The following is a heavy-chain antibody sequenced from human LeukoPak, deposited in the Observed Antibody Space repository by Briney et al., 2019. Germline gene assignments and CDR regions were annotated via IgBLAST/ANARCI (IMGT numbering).Heavy chain of an antibody. J-gene: IGHJ3*02. CDR3: ARLSLQIFDAFDI. CDR2: MNPNSGNT. V-gene: IGHV1-8*03. D-gene: IGHD5-24*01. CDR1: GFTFTSYD. Sequence: GASVKVSCKASGFTFTSYDINWVREAPGQGLEWMGWMNPNSGNTGYALKFQGRVTLTRNTSINTAYMELTSLRVEDTAVYYCARLSLQIFDAFDIWGQGTVVTVSS.